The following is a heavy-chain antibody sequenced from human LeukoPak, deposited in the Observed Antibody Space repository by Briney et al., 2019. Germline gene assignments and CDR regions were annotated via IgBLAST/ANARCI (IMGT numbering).Heavy chain of an antibody. CDR2: ISSSGGTT. CDR1: GFTFSTST. Sequence: GGSLRLSCSVSGFTFSTSTMHWVRQAPGKGLEYVSAISSSGGTTYYADSVKGRFTISRDNSKNTLYLQMRSLRAEDAALYYCVRPYDYWGQGTLVTIS. CDR3: VRPYDY. J-gene: IGHJ4*02. V-gene: IGHV3-64D*06.